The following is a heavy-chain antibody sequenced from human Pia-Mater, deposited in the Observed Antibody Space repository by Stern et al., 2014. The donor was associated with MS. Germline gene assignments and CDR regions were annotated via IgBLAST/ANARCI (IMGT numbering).Heavy chain of an antibody. CDR2: IYHSGST. Sequence: QVQLQESGRGLVKPSQTLSLTCTVSGGTISSGGYFWSWLRPHPGKGLEWIGFIYHSGSTYSDPALKRRLTISVDTSKNQFSLNLSSVTAADTAVYYCARKGAIVPAAIENWFDSWGQGTLVTVSS. V-gene: IGHV4-31*03. J-gene: IGHJ5*01. D-gene: IGHD2-2*01. CDR1: GGTISSGGYF. CDR3: ARKGAIVPAAIENWFDS.